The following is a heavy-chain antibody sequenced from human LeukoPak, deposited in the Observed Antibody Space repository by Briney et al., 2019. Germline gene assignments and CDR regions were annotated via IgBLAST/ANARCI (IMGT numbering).Heavy chain of an antibody. V-gene: IGHV1-46*01. CDR2: INPSGGST. J-gene: IGHJ4*02. D-gene: IGHD3-22*01. Sequence: GASVKVSCKASGYTFTSYYMHWVRQAPGQGLEWMGIINPSGGSTSYAQKLQGRVTMTRDTSTSTVYMELSSLRSEDTAVYYCARDRTDYYDSSGYHDYWGQGTLVTASS. CDR1: GYTFTSYY. CDR3: ARDRTDYYDSSGYHDY.